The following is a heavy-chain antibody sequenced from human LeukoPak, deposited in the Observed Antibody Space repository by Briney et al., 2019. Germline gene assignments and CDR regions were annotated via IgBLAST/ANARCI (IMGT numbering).Heavy chain of an antibody. CDR1: GYTFTSYG. CDR2: IIPILGIA. CDR3: ARDKKDAFDI. Sequence: GASVKVSCKASGYTFTSYGISWVRQAPGQGLEWMGRIIPILGIANYAQKFQGRVTITADKSTSTAYMELSSLRSEDTAVYYCARDKKDAFDIWGQGTMVTVSS. V-gene: IGHV1-69*04. J-gene: IGHJ3*02.